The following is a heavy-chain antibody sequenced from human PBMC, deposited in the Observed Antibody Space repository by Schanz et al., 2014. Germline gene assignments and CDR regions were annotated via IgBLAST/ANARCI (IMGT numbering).Heavy chain of an antibody. CDR2: IIPILGIA. J-gene: IGHJ4*02. CDR3: ARGGYSSGWYDRDSAHFDY. V-gene: IGHV1-69*02. D-gene: IGHD6-19*01. CDR1: GGTFNSYT. Sequence: QVQLVQSGAEVKKPGSSMKVSCKASGGTFNSYTINWVRQAPGQGLEWMGRIIPILGIANYAQKFQGRVTITADRSTSTAYMELSSLRSDDTAVYYCARGGYSSGWYDRDSAHFDYWGQGTLVTVSS.